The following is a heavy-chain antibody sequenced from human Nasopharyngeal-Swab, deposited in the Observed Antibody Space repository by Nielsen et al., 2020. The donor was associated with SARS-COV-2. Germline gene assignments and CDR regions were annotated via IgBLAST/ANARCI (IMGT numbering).Heavy chain of an antibody. V-gene: IGHV3-48*04. CDR2: ISSSSSTI. Sequence: VRQAPGKGLEWVSYISSSSSTIYYADSVKGRFTISRDNAKNSLYLQMNSLRAEDTAVYYCARDGGSYHLGAFDCWGQGTLVTVSS. J-gene: IGHJ4*02. D-gene: IGHD2-2*01. CDR3: ARDGGSYHLGAFDC.